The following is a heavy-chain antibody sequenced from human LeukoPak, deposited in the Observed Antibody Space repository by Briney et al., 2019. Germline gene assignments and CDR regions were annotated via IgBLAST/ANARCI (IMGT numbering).Heavy chain of an antibody. J-gene: IGHJ6*02. V-gene: IGHV4-34*01. CDR1: GGSFSGYY. CDR3: ARRAPITGTTPKRGGMDV. D-gene: IGHD1-7*01. CDR2: INHSGST. Sequence: KTSETLSLTCAVYGGSFSGYYWSWIRQPPGKGLEWIGEINHSGSTNYNPSLKSRVTISVDTSKNQFSLKLSSVTAADTAVYYCARRAPITGTTPKRGGMDVWGQGTTVTVSS.